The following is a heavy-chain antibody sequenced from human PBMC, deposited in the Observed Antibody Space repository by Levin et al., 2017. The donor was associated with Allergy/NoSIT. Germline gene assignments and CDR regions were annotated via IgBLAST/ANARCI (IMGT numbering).Heavy chain of an antibody. Sequence: GGSLRLSCAGSGFTFTTYWMHWVRQDPGKGLVWVSRINGDGTSTSYADSVKGRFTISRDNAKNTLYLQMNSLRAEDTAVYYCARDRGGSYYDYGMDGWGQGTTVTVSS. D-gene: IGHD2-15*01. V-gene: IGHV3-74*01. CDR1: GFTFTTYW. CDR2: INGDGTST. J-gene: IGHJ6*02. CDR3: ARDRGGSYYDYGMDG.